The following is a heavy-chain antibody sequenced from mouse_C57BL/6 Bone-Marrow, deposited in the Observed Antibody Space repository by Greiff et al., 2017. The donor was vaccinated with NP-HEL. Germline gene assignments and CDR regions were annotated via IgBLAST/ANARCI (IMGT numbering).Heavy chain of an antibody. CDR1: GYTFTSYW. Sequence: VQLQQSGAELAKPGASVKLSCTASGYTFTSYWMHWVKQRPGQGLEWIGYINPSSGYTKYKQKVKDKATLTADKSSSTDYMQLSSLTYEDSAVYYCAYGGAMDYWGQGTSVTVSS. CDR2: INPSSGYT. CDR3: AYGGAMDY. D-gene: IGHD1-1*01. V-gene: IGHV1-7*01. J-gene: IGHJ4*01.